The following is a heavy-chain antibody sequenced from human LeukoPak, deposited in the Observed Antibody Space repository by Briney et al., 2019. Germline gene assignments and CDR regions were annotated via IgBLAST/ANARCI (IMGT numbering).Heavy chain of an antibody. J-gene: IGHJ4*02. V-gene: IGHV3-74*01. Sequence: GGSLPLSRAASGFTFSSYWMHWVRQAPGKGLVWVSRINIDGSTTNYADSVKGRFTISRDNAKNTLYLQMNSLRAEDTAVYYCARGVSGSDGKFDYWGERTMVSASS. D-gene: IGHD1-26*01. CDR2: INIDGSTT. CDR3: ARGVSGSDGKFDY. CDR1: GFTFSSYW.